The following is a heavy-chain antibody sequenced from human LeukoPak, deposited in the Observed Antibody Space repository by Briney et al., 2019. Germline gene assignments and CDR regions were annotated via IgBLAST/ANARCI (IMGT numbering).Heavy chain of an antibody. CDR2: INHSGST. J-gene: IGHJ4*02. CDR3: ARGRGSAAAGPSYGY. Sequence: SETLSLTCAVYGGSFSGYYWSWIRQPPGKGLEWIGEINHSGSTNYNPSLKSRVTISADTSKNQFSLKLSSVTAADTAVYYCARGRGSAAAGPSYGYWGQGTLVTVSS. V-gene: IGHV4-34*01. CDR1: GGSFSGYY. D-gene: IGHD6-13*01.